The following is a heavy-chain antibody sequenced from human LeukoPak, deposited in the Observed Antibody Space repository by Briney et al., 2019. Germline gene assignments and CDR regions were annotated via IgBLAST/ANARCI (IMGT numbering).Heavy chain of an antibody. CDR2: IYYSGST. CDR1: GGSISSSSYY. CDR3: ARGRKRSIVGATNWFDP. Sequence: PSETLSLTCTVSGGSISSSSYYWGWIRQPPGKGLEWIGSIYYSGSTYYNPSLKSRVTISVDTSKNQFSLKLSSVTAADTAVYYCARGRKRSIVGATNWFDPWGQGTLVTVSS. D-gene: IGHD1-26*01. J-gene: IGHJ5*02. V-gene: IGHV4-39*07.